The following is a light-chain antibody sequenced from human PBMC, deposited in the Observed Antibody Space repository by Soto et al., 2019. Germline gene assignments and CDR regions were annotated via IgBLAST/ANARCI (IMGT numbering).Light chain of an antibody. CDR3: QQCFSIPPT. CDR2: AAS. V-gene: IGKV1-39*01. Sequence: DIQMTQSPSSLSASVGDRVTITCRASHSIDNYLSWYQQKPGKAPKLLIYAASNLQGGVSSRFSGSGSGTDFTLTIDSLQPDDFAIYYCQQCFSIPPTFGHGTKVDIK. CDR1: HSIDNY. J-gene: IGKJ1*01.